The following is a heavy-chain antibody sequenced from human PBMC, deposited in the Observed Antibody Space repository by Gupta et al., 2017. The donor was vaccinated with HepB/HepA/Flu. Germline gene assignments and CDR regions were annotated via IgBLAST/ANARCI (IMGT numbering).Heavy chain of an antibody. D-gene: IGHD2-8*01. CDR1: GFTFSTYA. J-gene: IGHJ4*02. Sequence: EVQLLQSGGGLVQPGGSLRLSCAVSGFTFSTYAMSWVRQAPGKGLEWVSGISGSATTTNYADSVKGRFTISRDRSKNTLSLQMSSLRAEDTAIYYCAKALYGGFDYWGQGTLVTVSS. V-gene: IGHV3-23*01. CDR3: AKALYGGFDY. CDR2: ISGSATTT.